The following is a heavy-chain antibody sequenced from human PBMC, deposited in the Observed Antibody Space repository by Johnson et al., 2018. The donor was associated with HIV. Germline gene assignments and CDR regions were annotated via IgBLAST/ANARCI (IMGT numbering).Heavy chain of an antibody. Sequence: VQVVESGGGVVQPGRSLRLSCAASGFTFSSYGMHWVRQAPGKGLEWVAVISYDGGNIYYTDSVKGRFTISRDNSKNTLYLQMNSLRAEDTAVYYCARDGEWELSHSAFDIWGQGTMVTVSS. CDR3: ARDGEWELSHSAFDI. CDR1: GFTFSSYG. D-gene: IGHD1-26*01. V-gene: IGHV3-30*19. J-gene: IGHJ3*02. CDR2: ISYDGGNI.